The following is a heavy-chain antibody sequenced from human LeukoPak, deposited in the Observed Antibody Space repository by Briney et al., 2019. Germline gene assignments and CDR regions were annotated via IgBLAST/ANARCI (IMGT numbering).Heavy chain of an antibody. J-gene: IGHJ4*02. D-gene: IGHD6-13*01. Sequence: GGSLRLSCVASGFTFSRYDMHWVRQAPGKGLEWVAVTSYDGDNDIYADSVKGRFTISRDNAKNSLYLQMNSLRAEDTAVYYCARARSEYSSSWYASKPSAAFDYWGQGTLVTVSS. V-gene: IGHV3-30-3*01. CDR3: ARARSEYSSSWYASKPSAAFDY. CDR1: GFTFSRYD. CDR2: TSYDGDND.